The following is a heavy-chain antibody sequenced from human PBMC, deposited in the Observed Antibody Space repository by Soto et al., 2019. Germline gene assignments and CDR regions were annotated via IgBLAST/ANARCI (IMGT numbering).Heavy chain of an antibody. CDR3: AREDPNSWPFDF. V-gene: IGHV3-11*01. D-gene: IGHD6-13*01. Sequence: GGSLRLSCEASGFIFTAAYMSWIRQAPGKGLEWVAYISDSGTTIQYANSVKGRFIISRDNVKNSVSLQMSSLTVEDTALYYCAREDPNSWPFDFWGQGTLVTVSS. CDR2: ISDSGTTI. J-gene: IGHJ4*02. CDR1: GFIFTAAY.